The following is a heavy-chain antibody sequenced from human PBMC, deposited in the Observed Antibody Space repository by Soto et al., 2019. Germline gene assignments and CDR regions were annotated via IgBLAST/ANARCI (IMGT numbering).Heavy chain of an antibody. Sequence: GGSLRLSCAASGLTYSTYTMHWVSQAPGKGLEWVAVISYDGNNKFYADSVKGRFTISRDSTKQTLYLQMNSLRPDDTAVYYCARGGRWGWSGHFDYWGQGTLVTVSS. CDR2: ISYDGNNK. D-gene: IGHD2-21*01. J-gene: IGHJ4*02. V-gene: IGHV3-30-3*01. CDR1: GLTYSTYT. CDR3: ARGGRWGWSGHFDY.